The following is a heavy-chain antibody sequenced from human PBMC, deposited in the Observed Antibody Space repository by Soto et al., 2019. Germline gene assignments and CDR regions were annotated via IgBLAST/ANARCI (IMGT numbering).Heavy chain of an antibody. Sequence: GGSLRLSCAASGFTFSSYAMSWVRQAPGEGLEWVSAISNSGGNTFYADSVKGRFTISRDNSKSTLFLVMNSLRVEDTAVYYCAKDHWGSYSGQGTLVTSPQ. D-gene: IGHD3-16*01. J-gene: IGHJ4*02. CDR1: GFTFSSYA. CDR3: AKDHWGSY. CDR2: ISNSGGNT. V-gene: IGHV3-23*01.